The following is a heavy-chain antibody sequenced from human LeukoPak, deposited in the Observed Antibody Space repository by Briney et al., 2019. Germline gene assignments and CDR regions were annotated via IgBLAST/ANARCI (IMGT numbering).Heavy chain of an antibody. Sequence: GGSLRLSCAASGFTFSSYGMHWVRQAPGKGLEWVAFIRYDGSNKYYADSVKGRFTISRDNSKNTLYLQMNSLRAEDTAVYYYAKDLVPPGVTINYYDSSGYVYWGQGTLVTVSS. CDR2: IRYDGSNK. V-gene: IGHV3-30*02. CDR1: GFTFSSYG. CDR3: AKDLVPPGVTINYYDSSGYVY. D-gene: IGHD3-22*01. J-gene: IGHJ4*02.